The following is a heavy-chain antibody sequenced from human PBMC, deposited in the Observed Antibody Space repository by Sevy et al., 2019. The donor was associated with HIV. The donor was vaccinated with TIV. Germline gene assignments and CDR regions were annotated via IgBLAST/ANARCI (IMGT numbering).Heavy chain of an antibody. CDR2: IWSDGDYQ. CDR1: GFTFSNYA. CDR3: ARWGYDYDNAAYYALDS. D-gene: IGHD3-22*01. V-gene: IGHV3-33*01. J-gene: IGHJ4*02. Sequence: GGSLRLSCAATGFTFSNYAMHWVRQAPGKGMEWVAIIWSDGDYQYHRDSVKGRFTISRDNSNNPLYLQMNNVRVEDTALYYCARWGYDYDNAAYYALDSWGQGTLVTVSS.